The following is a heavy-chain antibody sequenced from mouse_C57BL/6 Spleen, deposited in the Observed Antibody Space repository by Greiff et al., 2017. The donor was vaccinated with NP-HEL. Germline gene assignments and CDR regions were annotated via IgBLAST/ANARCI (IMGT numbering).Heavy chain of an antibody. D-gene: IGHD2-4*01. CDR3: AREGDYDYDGAFDY. CDR1: GFTFSSYA. J-gene: IGHJ2*01. CDR2: ISDGGSYT. Sequence: EVQVVESGGGLVKPGGSLKLSCAASGFTFSSYAMSWVRQTPEKRLEWVATISDGGSYTYYPDNVKGRFTISRDNAKNNLYLQMSHLKSEDTAMYYCAREGDYDYDGAFDYWGQGTTLTVSS. V-gene: IGHV5-4*01.